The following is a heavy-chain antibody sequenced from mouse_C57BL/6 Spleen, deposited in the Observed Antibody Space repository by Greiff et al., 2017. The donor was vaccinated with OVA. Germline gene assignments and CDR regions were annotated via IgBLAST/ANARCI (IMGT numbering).Heavy chain of an antibody. J-gene: IGHJ2*01. CDR3: ARREVDWVFDY. CDR1: GYTFTEYT. V-gene: IGHV1-62-2*01. CDR2: FYPGSGSI. Sequence: VQLVESGAELVKPGASVKLSCKASGYTFTEYTIHWVKQRSGQGLEWIGWFYPGSGSIKYNEKFKDKGTLTADKSSSKVYMELSSLTSEDSAVYYCARREVDWVFDYWGQGTTLTVSS. D-gene: IGHD4-1*01.